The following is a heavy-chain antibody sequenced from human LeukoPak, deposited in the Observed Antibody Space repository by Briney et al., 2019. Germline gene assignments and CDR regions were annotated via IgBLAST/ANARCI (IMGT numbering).Heavy chain of an antibody. J-gene: IGHJ4*02. V-gene: IGHV1-46*01. D-gene: IGHD3-22*01. Sequence: GASVKVSCKASGYTFTNYYMHWVRQAPGQGLEWMGIINPSGGSTSYAQKFQGRVTMTRDTSTSTVYMELSSLRSEDTAVYYCARVGQFYYDSSGYLDYWGQGTLVTVSS. CDR3: ARVGQFYYDSSGYLDY. CDR2: INPSGGST. CDR1: GYTFTNYY.